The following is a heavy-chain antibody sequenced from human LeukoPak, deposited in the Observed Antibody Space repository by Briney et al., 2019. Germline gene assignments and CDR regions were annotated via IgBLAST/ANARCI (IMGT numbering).Heavy chain of an antibody. V-gene: IGHV4-38-2*01. Sequence: SETLSLTCAVSGYSINSAYYWGWIRQPPGKGLEGIGCMYHSGITYYNPSLKSRVTISVDTSKNQFSLKLNSVTAADTAVYYCARLTPGKNWFDPWGQGTLVTVSS. CDR2: MYHSGIT. J-gene: IGHJ5*02. CDR3: ARLTPGKNWFDP. CDR1: GYSINSAYY. D-gene: IGHD3-10*01.